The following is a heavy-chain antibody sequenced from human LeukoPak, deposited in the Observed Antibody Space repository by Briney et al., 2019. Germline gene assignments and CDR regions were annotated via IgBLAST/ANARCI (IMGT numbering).Heavy chain of an antibody. D-gene: IGHD2-15*01. Sequence: GGSLRLSCAASGFTFSSYSMNWVRQAPGKGLEWVSSISSSSSYIYYADSVKGRFTISRDNAKNSLYLQMSSLRAEDTAVYYCAREEVYCSGGSCYRPFDYWGQGTLVTVSS. CDR3: AREEVYCSGGSCYRPFDY. V-gene: IGHV3-21*01. CDR2: ISSSSSYI. CDR1: GFTFSSYS. J-gene: IGHJ4*02.